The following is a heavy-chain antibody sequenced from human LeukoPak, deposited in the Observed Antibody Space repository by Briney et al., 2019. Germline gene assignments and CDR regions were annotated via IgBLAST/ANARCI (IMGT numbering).Heavy chain of an antibody. CDR1: AFTFTSYA. V-gene: IGHV7-4-1*02. D-gene: IGHD2-21*02. CDR2: INTNTGNP. Sequence: PGGSLRLSCAASAFTFTSYAMNWVRQAPGQGLEWMGWINTNTGNPTYAQGFTGRFVFSLDTSVSTAYLQISSLKAEDTAVYYCARARCGGDCYYGYWGQGTLVTVSS. CDR3: ARARCGGDCYYGY. J-gene: IGHJ4*02.